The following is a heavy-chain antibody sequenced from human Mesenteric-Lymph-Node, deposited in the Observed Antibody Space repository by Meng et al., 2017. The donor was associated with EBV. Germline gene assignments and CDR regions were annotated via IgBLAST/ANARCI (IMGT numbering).Heavy chain of an antibody. J-gene: IGHJ4*02. CDR3: ARGGYYGSGSYYNPFDY. V-gene: IGHV1-69*01. D-gene: IGHD3-10*01. Sequence: QVQVGAEVKKPGSSVKVSCKASGITFSSYAISWVRQAPGQGLEWMGGIIPMFGTTNYAQKFQGTVTITADESTNTAYMELSSLRSEDTAVYYCARGGYYGSGSYYNPFDYWGQGTLVTVSS. CDR1: GITFSSYA. CDR2: IIPMFGTT.